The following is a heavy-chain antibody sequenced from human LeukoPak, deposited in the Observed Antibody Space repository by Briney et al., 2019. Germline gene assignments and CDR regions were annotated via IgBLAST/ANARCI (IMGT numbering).Heavy chain of an antibody. CDR1: GYTFTSYG. Sequence: GASVKVSCKASGYTFTSYGISWVRQAPGQGLEWMGWISAYNGNTNYAQKLQGRVIMTTDTSTSTAYMELRSLRADDTAMYYCARVAPNRRYCSGGSCLSYFDYWGQGTLVTVSS. J-gene: IGHJ4*02. D-gene: IGHD2-15*01. V-gene: IGHV1-18*01. CDR3: ARVAPNRRYCSGGSCLSYFDY. CDR2: ISAYNGNT.